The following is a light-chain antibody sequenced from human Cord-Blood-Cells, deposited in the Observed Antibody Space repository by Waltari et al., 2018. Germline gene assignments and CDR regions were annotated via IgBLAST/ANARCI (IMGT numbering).Light chain of an antibody. CDR3: QQYYSYPQT. Sequence: AIRITQSPSSPSASTGDRVNITCRASQGISSYLAWYQQKPGKTPTLLIYAASTLQSGVPSRFSGSGSGTDFTLTISCLQSEDFATYYCQQYYSYPQTFGQGTKVEIK. J-gene: IGKJ1*01. V-gene: IGKV1-8*01. CDR2: AAS. CDR1: QGISSY.